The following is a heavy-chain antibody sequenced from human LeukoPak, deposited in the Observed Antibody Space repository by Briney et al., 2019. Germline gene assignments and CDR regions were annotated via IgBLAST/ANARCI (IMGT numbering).Heavy chain of an antibody. J-gene: IGHJ6*02. CDR1: GFTFSTYF. CDR3: ARGRAGNYYYYGMDV. Sequence: GGSLRLSCAASGFTFSTYFMHWVRQAPGKGLEWVADIASDGSHTFYVESVKGRFTISRDNAKNSLYLQMNSLRAEDTAVYYCARGRAGNYYYYGMDVWGQGTTVTVSS. V-gene: IGHV3-30-3*01. CDR2: IASDGSHT. D-gene: IGHD6-19*01.